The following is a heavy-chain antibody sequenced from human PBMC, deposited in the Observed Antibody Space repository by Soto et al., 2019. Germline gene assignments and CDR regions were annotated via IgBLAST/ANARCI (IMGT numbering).Heavy chain of an antibody. Sequence: GGSLRLSCAASGFTFRNHGMHWVRQAPGKGLECLSVIASGGSNVYYADSVKGRFTISRDNAKNTLYLQMNSLRAEDTAVYYCARVDSSSYNPAPESFDYWGQGTLVTVSS. V-gene: IGHV3-30*03. CDR2: IASGGSNV. CDR1: GFTFRNHG. D-gene: IGHD6-6*01. J-gene: IGHJ4*02. CDR3: ARVDSSSYNPAPESFDY.